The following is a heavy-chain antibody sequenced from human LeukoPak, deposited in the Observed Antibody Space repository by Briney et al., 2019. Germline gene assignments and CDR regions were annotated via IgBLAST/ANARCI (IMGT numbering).Heavy chain of an antibody. CDR3: AANSADYNSLGSSYKV. Sequence: SETLSLTCTVSSVSISSSPYYWGWIRQSPGKGLEWIGSISYSGTTYYNPSLESRVTISADTSKNHFSLKLRSVTAADTAVYYCAANSADYNSLGSSYKVWGQGTLVTVSS. CDR1: SVSISSSPYY. V-gene: IGHV4-39*02. J-gene: IGHJ4*02. D-gene: IGHD3-10*01. CDR2: ISYSGTT.